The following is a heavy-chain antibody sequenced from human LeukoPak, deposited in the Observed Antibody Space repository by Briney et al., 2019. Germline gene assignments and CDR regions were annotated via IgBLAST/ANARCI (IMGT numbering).Heavy chain of an antibody. V-gene: IGHV1-69*13. CDR3: AREGIEDRDQLLKGGNWFDP. Sequence: SVKVSCKASGGTFISYAISWVRQAPGQGLEWMGGIIPIFGTANYAQKFQGRVTITADESTSTAYMELSRLRSDDTAVYYCAREGIEDRDQLLKGGNWFDPWGQGTLVTVSS. J-gene: IGHJ5*02. CDR1: GGTFISYA. CDR2: IIPIFGTA. D-gene: IGHD2-2*01.